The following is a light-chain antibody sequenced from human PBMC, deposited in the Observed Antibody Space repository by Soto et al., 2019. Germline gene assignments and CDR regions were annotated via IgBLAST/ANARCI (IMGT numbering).Light chain of an antibody. J-gene: IGKJ1*01. CDR2: GAS. CDR1: QSVSSSY. CDR3: QKYNTVPRT. Sequence: EIVLTQSPGTLSLSPGERATLSCRASQSVSSSYLAWYQQKPGQAPRLLIYGASSRATGIPDRFSGSGSGTDFTLTISRLEPEDVATYYCQKYNTVPRTFGQGTKVDIK. V-gene: IGKV3-20*01.